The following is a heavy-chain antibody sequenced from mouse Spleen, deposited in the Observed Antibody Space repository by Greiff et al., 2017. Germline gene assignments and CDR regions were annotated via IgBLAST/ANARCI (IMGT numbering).Heavy chain of an antibody. CDR3: AISRQYYFDY. CDR1: GYTFTSYC. J-gene: IGHJ2*01. CDR2: IYPSGSDT. Sequence: VQLQQPGADLVKPGASVNVSCKASGYTFTSYCVHWVQQRPGQGLEWLGMIYPSGSDTNYNHKFKGQATFTVDKSSSTSYMQLSSLTSEDSAVYYCAISRQYYFDYWGQGTTLTVSS. V-gene: IGHV1-74*01.